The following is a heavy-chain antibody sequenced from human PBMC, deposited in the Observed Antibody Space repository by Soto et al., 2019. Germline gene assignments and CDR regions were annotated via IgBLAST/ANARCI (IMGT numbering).Heavy chain of an antibody. CDR1: GYRFIDNY. CDR3: ARRVRRDFSRGYYFDY. Sequence: QVRLAQSGTEGKQSGTSVRVSCTASGYRFIDNYIVWVRQAPGQGPEWMGIINPNGGYTRYAQKFQGRVTLIRDTSTSTVYMEIVTLTSADTAMYYCARRVRRDFSRGYYFDYWGQGTQVTVTS. D-gene: IGHD2-15*01. V-gene: IGHV1-46*01. CDR2: INPNGGYT. J-gene: IGHJ4*02.